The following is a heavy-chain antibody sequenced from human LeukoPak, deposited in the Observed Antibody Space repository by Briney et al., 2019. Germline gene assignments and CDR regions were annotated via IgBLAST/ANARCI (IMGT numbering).Heavy chain of an antibody. D-gene: IGHD5-18*01. CDR1: GYTFTTYG. CDR2: INPYNGNT. V-gene: IGHV1-18*01. CDR3: ARGGTAMDPADFDY. Sequence: ASVKVSCKASGYTFTTYGISWVRQAPGQGLECMGWINPYNGNTNYAQKLQGRVTMTTDTSTSTAYMELRSLRSDDTAVYYCARGGTAMDPADFDYWGQGTLVTVSS. J-gene: IGHJ4*02.